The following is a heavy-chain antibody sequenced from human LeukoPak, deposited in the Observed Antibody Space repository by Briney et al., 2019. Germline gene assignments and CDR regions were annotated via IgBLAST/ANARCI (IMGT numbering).Heavy chain of an antibody. CDR2: INWNGGST. Sequence: GGSLRLSCAASGFTFDDYGLSWVRQAPGKGLEWVSGINWNGGSTGYADSVKGRFTISRDNAKKSLYLQMHSLKTEDTAVYYCLLEGMGVGAAPLWGQGTLVTVSS. CDR1: GFTFDDYG. CDR3: LLEGMGVGAAPL. V-gene: IGHV3-20*04. J-gene: IGHJ4*02. D-gene: IGHD2-15*01.